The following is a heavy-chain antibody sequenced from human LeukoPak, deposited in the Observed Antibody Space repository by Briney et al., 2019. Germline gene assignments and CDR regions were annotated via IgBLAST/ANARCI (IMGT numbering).Heavy chain of an antibody. D-gene: IGHD3-22*01. CDR1: EFTFSSYW. J-gene: IGHJ4*02. CDR2: IKQDGSEK. Sequence: GGSLRLSCAASEFTFSSYWMSWVRQAPGKGLEWVANIKQDGSEKYYVDSVKGRFTISRDNAKNSLYLQMNSLRAEDTAVYYCARDQGLYYYDSSGAFDYWGQGTLVTVSS. CDR3: ARDQGLYYYDSSGAFDY. V-gene: IGHV3-7*01.